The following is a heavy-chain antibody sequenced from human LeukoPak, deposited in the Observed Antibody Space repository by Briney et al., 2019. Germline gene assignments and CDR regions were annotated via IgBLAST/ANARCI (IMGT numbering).Heavy chain of an antibody. CDR2: IKRDGST. V-gene: IGHV3-74*01. Sequence: GGSLRLSCGAWGFTFSSYWMHGVRQTPGKGLVWGSRIKRDGSTIYADSVKGRFTISRDNARNTLYLQMNSLRVEDTAMYYCARAVTYFYGSVTYDWFVPWGQGTLVTVSS. CDR3: ARAVTYFYGSVTYDWFVP. CDR1: GFTFSSYW. D-gene: IGHD3-10*01. J-gene: IGHJ5*02.